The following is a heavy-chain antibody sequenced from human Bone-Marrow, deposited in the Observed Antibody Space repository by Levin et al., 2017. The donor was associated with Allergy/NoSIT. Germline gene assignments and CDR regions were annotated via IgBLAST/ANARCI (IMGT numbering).Heavy chain of an antibody. J-gene: IGHJ6*02. Sequence: GGSLRLSCAASGFTFSSYAMSWVRQAPGKGLEWVSAISGSGGSTYYADSVKGRFTISRDNSKNTLYLQMNSLRAEDTAVYYCAKAPYSSGWYGYYYYGMDGWGQGTTVTVSS. CDR1: GFTFSSYA. CDR3: AKAPYSSGWYGYYYYGMDG. CDR2: ISGSGGST. V-gene: IGHV3-23*01. D-gene: IGHD6-19*01.